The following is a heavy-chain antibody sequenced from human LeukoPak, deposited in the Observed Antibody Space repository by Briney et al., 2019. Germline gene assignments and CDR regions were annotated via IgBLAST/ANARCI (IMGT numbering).Heavy chain of an antibody. CDR3: ARGWGSFEN. V-gene: IGHV3-53*01. CDR1: GFSVITDY. CDR2: LYSSGNT. D-gene: IGHD7-27*01. Sequence: PGGSLRLSCAASGFSVITDYMTWVRQAPGKGLEWVSTLYSSGNTYYADSVKGRFTVSRDSSKNTLLLEMSSLRAEDTAVYFCARGWGSFENWGQGTLVAVSS. J-gene: IGHJ4*02.